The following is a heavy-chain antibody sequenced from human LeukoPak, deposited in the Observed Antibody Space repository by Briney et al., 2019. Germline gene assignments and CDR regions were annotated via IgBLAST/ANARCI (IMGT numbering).Heavy chain of an antibody. CDR2: IYSGGST. J-gene: IGHJ4*02. D-gene: IGHD5-18*01. CDR1: GFTFSSYA. V-gene: IGHV3-53*01. CDR3: ARGRYGCDS. Sequence: PGGSLRLSCAASGFTFSSYAMSWVRQAPGKGLEWLSVIYSGGSTYYADSVKGRFTISRDNSNNTLYLQMNSLRVEDTAVYYCARGRYGCDSWGLGTLVTVSS.